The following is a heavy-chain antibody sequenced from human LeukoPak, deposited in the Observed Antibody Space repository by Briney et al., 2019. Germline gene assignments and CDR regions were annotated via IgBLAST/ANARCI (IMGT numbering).Heavy chain of an antibody. CDR1: GGSISSSSYY. J-gene: IGHJ4*02. V-gene: IGHV4-39*07. Sequence: SETLSLTCTVSGGSISSSSYYWGWIRQPPGKGLEWIGSIYYSGSTYYNPSLKSRVTISVDTSKNQFSLKLSSVTAADTAVYYCARGLYGEPTDIHLDYWGQGTLVTVSS. CDR2: IYYSGST. D-gene: IGHD4-17*01. CDR3: ARGLYGEPTDIHLDY.